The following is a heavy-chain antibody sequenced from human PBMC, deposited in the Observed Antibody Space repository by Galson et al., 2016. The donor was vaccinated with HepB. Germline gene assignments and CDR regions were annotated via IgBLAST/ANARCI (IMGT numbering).Heavy chain of an antibody. CDR2: IYSSGST. CDR3: ARELGS. D-gene: IGHD3-16*01. J-gene: IGHJ5*02. Sequence: TLSLTCTVSGDSIRSSRYYYWSWIRQPVGKGLEWIGLIYSSGSTNYNPSLKSRVTISLDTPKNKFSLNLSSVTAADTAVYYCARELGSWGQGTLVTVSS. V-gene: IGHV4-61*02. CDR1: GDSIRSSRYYY.